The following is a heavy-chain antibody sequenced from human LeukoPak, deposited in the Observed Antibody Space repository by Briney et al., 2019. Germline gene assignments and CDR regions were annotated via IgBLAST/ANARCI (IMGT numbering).Heavy chain of an antibody. D-gene: IGHD3-22*01. J-gene: IGHJ4*02. CDR1: GGSISSGGYY. CDR3: ARFSYDSSGYYIDY. Sequence: PSETLSLTCTVSGGSISSGGYYWSWIRQHPGKGLEWIGYIYYSGSTCYNPSLKSRVTISVDTSKNQFSLKLSSVTAADTAVYYCARFSYDSSGYYIDYWGQGTLVTVSS. CDR2: IYYSGST. V-gene: IGHV4-31*03.